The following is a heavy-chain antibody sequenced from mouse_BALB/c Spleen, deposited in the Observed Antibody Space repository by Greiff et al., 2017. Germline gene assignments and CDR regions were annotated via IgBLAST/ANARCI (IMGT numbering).Heavy chain of an antibody. CDR3: ARCRRARTTDYAMDY. CDR2: INPYNGAT. Sequence: VQLQQSGPELVKPGASVKISCKASGYSFTGYYMHWVKQSHVKSLEWIGRINPYNGATSYNQNFKDKASLTVDKSSSTAYMELHSLTSEDSAVYYCARCRRARTTDYAMDYWGQGTSVTVSS. CDR1: GYSFTGYY. D-gene: IGHD2-14*01. V-gene: IGHV1-26*01. J-gene: IGHJ4*01.